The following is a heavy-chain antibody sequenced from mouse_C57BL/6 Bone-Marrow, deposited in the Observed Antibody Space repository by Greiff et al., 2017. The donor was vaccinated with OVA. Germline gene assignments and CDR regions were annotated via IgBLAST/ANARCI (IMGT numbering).Heavy chain of an antibody. J-gene: IGHJ1*03. CDR3: SYYYGSSSHWYFDV. CDR2: IYPGNSDT. D-gene: IGHD1-1*01. V-gene: IGHV1-5*01. Sequence: ELQLQQSGTVLARPGASVKMSCKTSGYTFTSYWMHWVKQRPGQGLEWIWAIYPGNSDTSYNQKFKGKAKLTAVTSASTAYMELSSLTNEDSAVYYCSYYYGSSSHWYFDVWGTGTTVTVSS. CDR1: GYTFTSYW.